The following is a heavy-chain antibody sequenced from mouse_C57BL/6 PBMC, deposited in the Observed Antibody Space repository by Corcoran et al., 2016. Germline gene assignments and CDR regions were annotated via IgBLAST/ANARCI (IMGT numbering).Heavy chain of an antibody. CDR3: ARVGYYGSSENWYFDV. V-gene: IGHV3-6*01. J-gene: IGHJ1*03. D-gene: IGHD1-1*01. Sequence: DVQLQESGPGLVKPSQSLSLTCSVTGYSITSGYYWNWIRQFPGNKLEWMGYISYDGSNNYNPSLNNRISITRDTSKNQFFLKLNSVTTEDTATYYCARVGYYGSSENWYFDVWGTGTTVTVSS. CDR1: GYSITSGYY. CDR2: ISYDGSN.